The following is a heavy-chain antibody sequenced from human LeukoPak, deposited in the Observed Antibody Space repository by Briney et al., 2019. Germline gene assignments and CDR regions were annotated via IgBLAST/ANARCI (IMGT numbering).Heavy chain of an antibody. Sequence: SETLSLTCAVYGGSFSGYYWSWIRQPPGKGLEWIGEIKHSGSTNYNPSLKSRVTISVDTSKNQFSLKLSSVTAADTAVYYCARGPYCSGGSCYFGSSYYYYYGMDVWGKGTTVTVSS. V-gene: IGHV4-34*01. CDR1: GGSFSGYY. D-gene: IGHD2-15*01. CDR3: ARGPYCSGGSCYFGSSYYYYYGMDV. J-gene: IGHJ6*04. CDR2: IKHSGST.